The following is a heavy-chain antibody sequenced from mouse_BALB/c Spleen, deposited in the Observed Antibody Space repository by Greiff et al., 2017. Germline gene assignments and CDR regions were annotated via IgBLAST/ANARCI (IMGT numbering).Heavy chain of an antibody. D-gene: IGHD1-1*02. Sequence: EVQRVASGGGLVQPGGSRKLSCAASGFTFSSFGMHWVRQAPEKGLEWVAYISSGSSTIYYADTVKGRFTISRDNPKNTLFLQMTSLRSEDTAMYYCARWWETWYFDVWGAGTTGTVSA. CDR1: GFTFSSFG. CDR3: ARWWETWYFDV. CDR2: ISSGSSTI. V-gene: IGHV5-17*02. J-gene: IGHJ1*01.